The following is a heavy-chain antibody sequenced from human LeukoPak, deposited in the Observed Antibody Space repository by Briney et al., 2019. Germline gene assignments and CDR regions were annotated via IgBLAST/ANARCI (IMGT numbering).Heavy chain of an antibody. CDR3: ARKAPKKGWFDP. Sequence: PSETLSLSCSVSGGSNNSYYWSWIRQPPGKGLEWVGYTHPSGNTNYSPSLKSRVTISIDTSRNQFSLKLSSVTAADTAVYFCARKAPKKGWFDPWAREPWSPSPQ. CDR1: GGSNNSYY. J-gene: IGHJ5*02. V-gene: IGHV4-4*09. CDR2: THPSGNT.